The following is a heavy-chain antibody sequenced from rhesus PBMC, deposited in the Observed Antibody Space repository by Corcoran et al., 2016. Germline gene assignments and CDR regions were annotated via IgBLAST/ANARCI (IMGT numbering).Heavy chain of an antibody. Sequence: QVQLQESGPGVVKPSETLSLTCAVSGGSISDSYRWRWIRQPPGKGLEWIGYIYGSSTSTNYNPSLKSRVTISKDTAKNQFSLKLSSVTAADTAVYYCARRGSGYYYFDYWGQGVLVTVSS. CDR1: GGSISDSYR. CDR2: IYGSSTST. D-gene: IGHD3-28*01. CDR3: ARRGSGYYYFDY. V-gene: IGHV4S10*01. J-gene: IGHJ4*01.